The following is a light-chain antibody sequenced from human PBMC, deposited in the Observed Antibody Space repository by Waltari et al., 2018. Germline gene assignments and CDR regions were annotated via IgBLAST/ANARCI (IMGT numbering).Light chain of an antibody. CDR3: HQYGTSPRT. Sequence: EVVLTQSPVTLSLSPGERATLSCRASHSVSSTYLAWYQKKAGLPPRLLIFGASIRATGIPDMFSGSGSGAEFTLTIDRLEPQDSAVYYCHQYGTSPRTFGQGTKVEIK. V-gene: IGKV3-20*01. J-gene: IGKJ1*01. CDR2: GAS. CDR1: HSVSSTY.